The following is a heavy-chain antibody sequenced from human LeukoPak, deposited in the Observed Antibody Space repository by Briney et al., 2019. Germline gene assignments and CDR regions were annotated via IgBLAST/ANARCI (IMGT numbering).Heavy chain of an antibody. V-gene: IGHV3-21*01. J-gene: IGHJ4*02. Sequence: GGSLRLSCAASGFTFSSYSMNWVRQAPGKGLEWVSSISSSSSYIYYADSVKGRFTISRDNSKNTLYLQMNSLRAEDTAVYYCAKDQYYDILTGYSPLDYWGQGTLVTVSS. CDR3: AKDQYYDILTGYSPLDY. CDR1: GFTFSSYS. CDR2: ISSSSSYI. D-gene: IGHD3-9*01.